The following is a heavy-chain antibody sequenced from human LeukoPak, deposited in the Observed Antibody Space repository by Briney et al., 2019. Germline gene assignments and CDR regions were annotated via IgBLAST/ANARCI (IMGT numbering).Heavy chain of an antibody. J-gene: IGHJ4*02. V-gene: IGHV3-48*04. D-gene: IGHD3-16*01. CDR3: VREVGRPKTFYFDS. CDR2: ISEAI. Sequence: GGSLRLSSIASGFVFSRDNMNWVRRAPGKGLEWVAHISEAIYYADSVQGRFTISRDNAKNSLYLQMSNLRAEDTAMYYCVREVGRPKTFYFDSWGRGTPVTVSS. CDR1: GFVFSRDN.